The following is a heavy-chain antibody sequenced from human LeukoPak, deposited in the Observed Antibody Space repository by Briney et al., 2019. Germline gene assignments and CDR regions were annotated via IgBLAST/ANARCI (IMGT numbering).Heavy chain of an antibody. Sequence: GASVKVSCKVSGYTLTELSMHWVRQAPGKGLEWMGGFDPEDGETIYAQKFQGRVTMTEDTSTDTAYMELSSLRSEDTAVYYCATAEYCSGGSCYSLDYWGQGTLVTASS. CDR3: ATAEYCSGGSCYSLDY. CDR2: FDPEDGET. J-gene: IGHJ4*02. D-gene: IGHD2-15*01. CDR1: GYTLTELS. V-gene: IGHV1-24*01.